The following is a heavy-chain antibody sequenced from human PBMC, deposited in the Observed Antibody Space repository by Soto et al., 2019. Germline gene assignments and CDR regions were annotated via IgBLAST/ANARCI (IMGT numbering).Heavy chain of an antibody. CDR2: ISYDGSNK. J-gene: IGHJ4*02. CDR1: GFTFSSYG. D-gene: IGHD2-15*01. V-gene: IGHV3-30*18. Sequence: GGSLRLSCAASGFTFSSYGVHWVRQAPGKGLEWVAVISYDGSNKYYADSVKGRFTISRDNSKNTLYLQMNSLRAEDTAVYYCAKDLEGGLDYWGQGTLVTVSS. CDR3: AKDLEGGLDY.